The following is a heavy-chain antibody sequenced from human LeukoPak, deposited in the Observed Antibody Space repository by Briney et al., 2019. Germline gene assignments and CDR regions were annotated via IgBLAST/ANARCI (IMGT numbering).Heavy chain of an antibody. V-gene: IGHV3-48*03. Sequence: GGSLRLSCAASGFTFSSYEMNWVRQAPGKGLEWVSYISSSGSTIYYADSVKGRFTISRDNAKNSLYLQMNSLRAEDTAVYYCVRVVNYSFDYWGQGTLVPVSS. CDR2: ISSSGSTI. CDR1: GFTFSSYE. D-gene: IGHD1-7*01. J-gene: IGHJ4*02. CDR3: VRVVNYSFDY.